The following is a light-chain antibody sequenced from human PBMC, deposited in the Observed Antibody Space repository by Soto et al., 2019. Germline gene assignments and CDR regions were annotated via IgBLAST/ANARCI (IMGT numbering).Light chain of an antibody. CDR2: VAS. CDR1: QSMYNN. Sequence: EIVMTQSPATLSVSPGERATLSCRASQSMYNNLAWYQQKPGQAPRLLIYVASTRATGIPARFSGSGSGTEFTLTISSPQSEDFAVYYCQQYNNWPLTFGGGTKVEI. J-gene: IGKJ4*01. CDR3: QQYNNWPLT. V-gene: IGKV3-15*01.